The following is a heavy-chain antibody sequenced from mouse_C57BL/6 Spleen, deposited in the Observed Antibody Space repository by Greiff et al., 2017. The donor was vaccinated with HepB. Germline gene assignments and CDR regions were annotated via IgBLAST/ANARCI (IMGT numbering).Heavy chain of an antibody. CDR2: IYPGSGNT. V-gene: IGHV1-76*01. Sequence: QVQLKQSGAELVRPGASVKLSCKASGYTFTDYYINWVKQRPGQGLEWIARIYPGSGNTYYNEKFKGKATLTAEKSSSTAYMQLSSLTSEDSAVYICARRATKVVATGMDYWGQGTSVTVSS. CDR3: ARRATKVVATGMDY. CDR1: GYTFTDYY. J-gene: IGHJ4*01. D-gene: IGHD1-1*01.